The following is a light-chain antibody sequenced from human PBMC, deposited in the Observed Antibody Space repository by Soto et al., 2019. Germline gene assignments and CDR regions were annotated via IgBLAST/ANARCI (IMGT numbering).Light chain of an antibody. CDR1: SSGVGGYAF. Sequence: QSALAQPRSVSGSPGQSVTLSCTGTSSGVGGYAFVSWYQQYPGKAPKLIIFDVTERTSGVPDRFSGSKSGNSASLTISGLQAEDEADYYCSSYAGSYILGVFGGGTKLTVL. V-gene: IGLV2-11*01. CDR3: SSYAGSYILGV. CDR2: DVT. J-gene: IGLJ3*02.